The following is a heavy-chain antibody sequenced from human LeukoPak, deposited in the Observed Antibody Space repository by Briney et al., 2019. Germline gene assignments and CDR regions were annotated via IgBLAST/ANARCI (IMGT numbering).Heavy chain of an antibody. Sequence: GRSLRLSCAASGFTFSSYGMQWVRQAPGKGLEWVAVISYDGSNKYYADSVKGRFTISRDNPKNTLYLQMNSLRAEDTAVYYCAKMNYGGDSVDWYFDLWGRGTLVTVSS. V-gene: IGHV3-30*18. CDR1: GFTFSSYG. CDR3: AKMNYGGDSVDWYFDL. CDR2: ISYDGSNK. J-gene: IGHJ2*01. D-gene: IGHD4-23*01.